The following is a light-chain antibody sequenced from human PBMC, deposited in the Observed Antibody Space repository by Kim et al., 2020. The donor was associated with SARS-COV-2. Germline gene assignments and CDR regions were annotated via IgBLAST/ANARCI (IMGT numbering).Light chain of an antibody. CDR2: GAS. CDR3: QQYGSSSLT. J-gene: IGKJ4*01. CDR1: QTVISNY. V-gene: IGKV3-20*01. Sequence: SPGERATLSCRASQTVISNYLAWYQQKPGQAPRLVIYGASSRATGIPDRFSGSGSRTDFTLTISRLEPEDFAVYYCQQYGSSSLTFGGGTKVDIK.